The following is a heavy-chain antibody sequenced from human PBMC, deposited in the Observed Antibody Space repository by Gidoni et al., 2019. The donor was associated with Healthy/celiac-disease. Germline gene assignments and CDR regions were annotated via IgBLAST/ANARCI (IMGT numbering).Heavy chain of an antibody. Sequence: EVQLLQSGAEVKQPGESQKISCKGSGYSFTSYWIGWVRQMPGKGLEWMGILYPGDSDTRYSPSVQSKVTSSADKSISTAYRQWSSLKASDTAMYYFARSVGATLYDWGQGTLVTVSS. J-gene: IGHJ4*02. CDR2: LYPGDSDT. CDR1: GYSFTSYW. V-gene: IGHV5-51*01. CDR3: ARSVGATLYD. D-gene: IGHD1-26*01.